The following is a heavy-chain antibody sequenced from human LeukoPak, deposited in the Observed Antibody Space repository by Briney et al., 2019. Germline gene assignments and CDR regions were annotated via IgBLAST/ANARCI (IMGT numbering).Heavy chain of an antibody. J-gene: IGHJ4*02. Sequence: PGGSLRLSCAASGFTFSNYAMHWVRQAPGKGLEWVAAIWEDGSNEYFADSVKGRFTISRDNSKNTLYLQMNSLRAEDTAVYYCARCACTRGGYFDFWGQGTLVTVSS. D-gene: IGHD2-2*01. CDR2: IWEDGSNE. CDR1: GFTFSNYA. V-gene: IGHV3-33*01. CDR3: ARCACTRGGYFDF.